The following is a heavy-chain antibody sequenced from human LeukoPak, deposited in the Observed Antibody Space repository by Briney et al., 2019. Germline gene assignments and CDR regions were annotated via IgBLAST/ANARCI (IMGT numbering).Heavy chain of an antibody. CDR3: ARGSYYYDSTTYHNYFDY. D-gene: IGHD3-22*01. V-gene: IGHV1-2*02. Sequence: ASVKVSCKASGYTFTGYYMHWVRQAPGQGLEWMEWINPNSGGTSYAQRFQGRVTMTWDTSINTAYMELSSLRSDGTAVYYCARGSYYYDSTTYHNYFDYWGQGTLVTVSS. CDR2: INPNSGGT. J-gene: IGHJ4*02. CDR1: GYTFTGYY.